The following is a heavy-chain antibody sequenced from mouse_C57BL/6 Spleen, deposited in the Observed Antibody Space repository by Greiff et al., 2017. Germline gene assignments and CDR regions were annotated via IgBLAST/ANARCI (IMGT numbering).Heavy chain of an antibody. V-gene: IGHV5-9*01. CDR3: ARHGQGLRRGAMDY. D-gene: IGHD2-4*01. Sequence: EVMFVESGGGLVKPGGSLKLSCAASGFTFSSYTMSWVRQTPEKRLEWVATISGGGGNTYYPDSVKGRFTISRDNAKNTLYVQMSRLRSEDTALYDCARHGQGLRRGAMDYWGQGTSVTVSS. CDR1: GFTFSSYT. CDR2: ISGGGGNT. J-gene: IGHJ4*01.